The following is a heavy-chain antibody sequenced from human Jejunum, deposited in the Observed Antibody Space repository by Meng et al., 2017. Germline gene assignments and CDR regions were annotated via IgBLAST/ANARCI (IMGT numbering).Heavy chain of an antibody. CDR1: GDSASSNSAA. CDR3: ARDWGDVRGGFDF. J-gene: IGHJ4*02. D-gene: IGHD3-10*02. CDR2: TYYRSKYYN. Sequence: QKSGPGLSKPSQTLSLTCATSGDSASSNSAAWNWIRQSPSRGLEWLGRTYYRSKYYNDYALSVKSRITINPDTSKNQFSLQLNSVTPEDTAIYYCARDWGDVRGGFDFWGQGTLVTVSS. V-gene: IGHV6-1*01.